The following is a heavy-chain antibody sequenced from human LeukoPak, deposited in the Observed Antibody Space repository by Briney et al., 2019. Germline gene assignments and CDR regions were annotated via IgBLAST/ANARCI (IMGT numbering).Heavy chain of an antibody. V-gene: IGHV4-59*01. CDR3: ARAALVGRFDY. Sequence: SETLSLTCTVSGGSLSSYYWSWIRQPPGKGLEWIGYIYYSGSTNYNPSLKSRVTISVDTSKNQFSLKLSSVTAADTAVYYCARAALVGRFDYWGQGTLVTVSS. CDR2: IYYSGST. J-gene: IGHJ4*02. D-gene: IGHD2-2*01. CDR1: GGSLSSYY.